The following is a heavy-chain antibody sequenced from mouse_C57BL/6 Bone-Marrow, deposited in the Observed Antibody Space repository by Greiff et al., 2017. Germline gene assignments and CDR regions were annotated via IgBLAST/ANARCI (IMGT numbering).Heavy chain of an antibody. Sequence: EVQLVESGGDLVKPGGSLKLSCAASGFTFSSYGMSWVRQTPDKRLEWVATISSGGSYTYYPDSVKGRFTISRDNAKNTLYLQRSSLKSEDTAMYYCSRHDYGTWFAYWGQGTLVTVSA. CDR1: GFTFSSYG. J-gene: IGHJ3*01. CDR3: SRHDYGTWFAY. V-gene: IGHV5-6*01. D-gene: IGHD1-1*01. CDR2: ISSGGSYT.